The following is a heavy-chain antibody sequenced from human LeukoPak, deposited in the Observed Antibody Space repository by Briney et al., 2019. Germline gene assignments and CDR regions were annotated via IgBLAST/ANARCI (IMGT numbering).Heavy chain of an antibody. D-gene: IGHD5-12*01. Sequence: QTGGSLRLSCAASGFTFSSCSMNWVRQAPGKGLEWVSYISSSSSTIYYADSVKGRFTISRDNAKNSLYLQMNSLRAEDTAVYYCARDFGGYDSRLWDDAFDIWGQGTMVTVSS. CDR3: ARDFGGYDSRLWDDAFDI. V-gene: IGHV3-48*04. J-gene: IGHJ3*02. CDR1: GFTFSSCS. CDR2: ISSSSSTI.